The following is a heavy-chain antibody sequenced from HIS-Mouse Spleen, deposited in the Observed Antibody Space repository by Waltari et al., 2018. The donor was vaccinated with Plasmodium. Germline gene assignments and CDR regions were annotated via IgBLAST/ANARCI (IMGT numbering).Heavy chain of an antibody. CDR2: IKQEGSEK. V-gene: IGHV3-7*01. J-gene: IGHJ2*01. CDR1: GLRLRSYW. Sequence: EVQLVESGGGLVQPGGSLRLSLAASGLRLRSYWMSWVRQAPGEGLDWVANIKQEGSEKYYVDAVKGRFTISRDNAKNSLYLQMNSLRAEDTAVYYCASSWYWYFDLWGRGTLVTVSS. CDR3: ASSWYWYFDL. D-gene: IGHD6-13*01.